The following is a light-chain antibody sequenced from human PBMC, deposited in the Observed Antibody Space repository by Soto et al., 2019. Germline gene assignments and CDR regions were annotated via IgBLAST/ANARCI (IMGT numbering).Light chain of an antibody. CDR3: QQYYHWPVT. J-gene: IGKJ4*01. V-gene: IGKV3-15*01. Sequence: ENVLRQSPGTLSLSPGERATLSCRASQSVGTYLAWYQHKPGQAPRLLIFDASKRATGIPPRFRGSGSGTEFTLTVDTLQSEDIAIYYCQQYYHWPVTFGGGTKVDIK. CDR2: DAS. CDR1: QSVGTY.